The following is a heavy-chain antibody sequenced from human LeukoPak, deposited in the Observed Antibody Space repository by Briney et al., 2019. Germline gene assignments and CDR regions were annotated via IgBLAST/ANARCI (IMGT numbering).Heavy chain of an antibody. V-gene: IGHV3-48*03. CDR1: GFTFSSYE. D-gene: IGHD5-18*01. CDR2: ISSSGSTI. CDR3: ARGEIQSPDY. Sequence: PGGTLRLSCPACGFTFSSYEMNWVRQAPGKGLEWVSYISSSGSTIYYADSVKGRFTISRDNAKNSLYLQMNSLRAEDTAVYYCARGEIQSPDYWGQGTLVTVSS. J-gene: IGHJ4*02.